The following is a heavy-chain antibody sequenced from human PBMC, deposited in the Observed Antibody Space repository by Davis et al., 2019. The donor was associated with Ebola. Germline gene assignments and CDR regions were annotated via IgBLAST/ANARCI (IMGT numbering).Heavy chain of an antibody. J-gene: IGHJ3*02. V-gene: IGHV3-30*03. CDR2: ISYDGSNK. CDR1: GFTFSSYG. Sequence: PGGSLRLSCAASGFTFSSYGMHWVRQAPGKGLEWVAVISYDGSNKYYADSVKGRFTISRDNSKNTLYLQMNSLRAEDTAVYYCVRGLGIVATIDAFDIWGQGTMVTVSS. CDR3: VRGLGIVATIDAFDI. D-gene: IGHD5-12*01.